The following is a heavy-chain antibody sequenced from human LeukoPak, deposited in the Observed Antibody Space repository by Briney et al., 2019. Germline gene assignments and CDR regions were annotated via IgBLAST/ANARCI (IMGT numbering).Heavy chain of an antibody. Sequence: SETLSLTCTVSGGSIRSYYWSWIRQPPGKELEWIGNINYSGSTNCNPSLESRVTISVDSSKNQSSLKLGSVTAADTAVYYCARGRYNLGYYFDSWGLGTLVTVSS. D-gene: IGHD3-3*01. V-gene: IGHV4-59*01. CDR1: GGSIRSYY. CDR3: ARGRYNLGYYFDS. CDR2: INYSGST. J-gene: IGHJ4*02.